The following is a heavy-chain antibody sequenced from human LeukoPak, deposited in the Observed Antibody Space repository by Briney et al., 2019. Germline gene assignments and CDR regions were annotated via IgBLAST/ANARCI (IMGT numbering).Heavy chain of an antibody. Sequence: PGVSLTLSCAASGFTFNDYAMSWVRQAPGKGLEWVIAISGSGGSTYYAHSVKGRFTISRDIPKNTLYLQMNSLRAEDTAVYYCAKGVGIRFGEYIWFDPWGQGTLVTVSS. CDR3: AKGVGIRFGEYIWFDP. CDR2: ISGSGGST. J-gene: IGHJ5*02. CDR1: GFTFNDYA. D-gene: IGHD3-10*01. V-gene: IGHV3-23*01.